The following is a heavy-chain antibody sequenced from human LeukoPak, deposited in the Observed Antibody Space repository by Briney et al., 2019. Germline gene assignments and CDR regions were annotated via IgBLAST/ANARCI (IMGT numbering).Heavy chain of an antibody. V-gene: IGHV3-30*18. Sequence: GRSLRLSCAASGFTFSSYGMHWVRQAPGKGLEWVAVISYDGSNKYYADSVKGRFTISRDNSENTLYLQMNSLRAEDTAVYYCAKDAIDITQGNGMDVWGQGTTVTVSS. J-gene: IGHJ6*02. CDR1: GFTFSSYG. D-gene: IGHD3-3*01. CDR3: AKDAIDITQGNGMDV. CDR2: ISYDGSNK.